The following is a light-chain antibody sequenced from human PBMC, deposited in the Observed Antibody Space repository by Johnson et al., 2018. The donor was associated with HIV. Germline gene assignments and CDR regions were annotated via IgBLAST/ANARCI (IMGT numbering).Light chain of an antibody. Sequence: SVLTQPPSVSAAPGQKVTISCSGTSSNIGNNYVSWYQHLPGTAPKVLIYDNDKRPSGIPDRFSGSKSGTSATLGISGLQTGDEADYYCVTWDSSLSTPNYVFGAGTKVTVL. CDR3: VTWDSSLSTPNYV. CDR1: SSNIGNNY. J-gene: IGLJ1*01. CDR2: DND. V-gene: IGLV1-51*01.